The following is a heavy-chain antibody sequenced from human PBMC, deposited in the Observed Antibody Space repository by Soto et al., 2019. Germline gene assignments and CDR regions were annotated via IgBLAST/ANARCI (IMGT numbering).Heavy chain of an antibody. CDR3: VRDPGGSGRPFDY. D-gene: IGHD3-10*01. J-gene: IGHJ4*02. Sequence: QVQLVESGGGVVQPGRSLRLSCAASGFTFSNYGMHWVRQAPGKGLEWVAVIWYDGSNKIYADSVKGRITISRDNSKNTLYLQMNSLRDEDTAVYYCVRDPGGSGRPFDYWGQGTLVTVSS. V-gene: IGHV3-33*01. CDR1: GFTFSNYG. CDR2: IWYDGSNK.